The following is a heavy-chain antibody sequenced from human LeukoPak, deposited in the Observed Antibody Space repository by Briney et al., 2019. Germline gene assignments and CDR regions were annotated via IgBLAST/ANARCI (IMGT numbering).Heavy chain of an antibody. CDR3: ARDKLTGTFDL. D-gene: IGHD5-24*01. CDR1: GYTFSVYY. CDR2: INPNNGGT. J-gene: IGHJ2*01. V-gene: IGHV1-2*06. Sequence: ASVTVSCTASGYTFSVYYIHWVRQAPGQGLEWMGRINPNNGGTNYAQKFQGRVTMTRDTSTSTVYMELSSLRSEDTAVYYCARDKLTGTFDLWGRGTLVTVSS.